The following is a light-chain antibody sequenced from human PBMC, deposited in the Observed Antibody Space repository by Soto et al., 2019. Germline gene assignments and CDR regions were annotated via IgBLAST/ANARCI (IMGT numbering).Light chain of an antibody. CDR1: ESISDY. CDR2: SAS. Sequence: IQLTQSPSSLSASVGERVTIACRASESISDYLNWYQHKPGEAPKVLVYSASTLRGGVPSRFSGTGSGTEFTLTISSLQPEDVATYYCQQTFSNLLSFGGGTKVDIK. CDR3: QQTFSNLLS. J-gene: IGKJ4*01. V-gene: IGKV1-39*01.